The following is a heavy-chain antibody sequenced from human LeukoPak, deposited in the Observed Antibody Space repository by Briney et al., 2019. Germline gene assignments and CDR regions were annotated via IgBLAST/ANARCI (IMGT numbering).Heavy chain of an antibody. CDR2: IYYNGST. CDR1: GGSISGYY. D-gene: IGHD6-19*01. J-gene: IGHJ4*02. CDR3: ARSDGWSRGRFDY. V-gene: IGHV4-59*08. Sequence: SETLSLTYTVSGGSISGYYWSWIRQPPGKGLEWIGYIYYNGSTNYNPSLKSRVTISVDTSKNQFSLKLSSVTAADTAVYYCARSDGWSRGRFDYWGQGTLVTVSS.